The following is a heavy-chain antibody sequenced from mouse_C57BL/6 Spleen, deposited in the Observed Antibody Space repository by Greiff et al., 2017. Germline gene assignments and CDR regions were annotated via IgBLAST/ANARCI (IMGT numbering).Heavy chain of an antibody. Sequence: EVKVVESGGGLVQPKGSLKLSCAASGFSFNTYAMNWVRQAPGKGLEWVARIRSKSNNYATYYADSVKDRFTISRDDSESMLYLQMNNLKTEDTAMYYCVRQRDPYYAMDYWGQGTSVTVSS. CDR1: GFSFNTYA. CDR3: VRQRDPYYAMDY. CDR2: IRSKSNNYAT. V-gene: IGHV10-1*01. J-gene: IGHJ4*01.